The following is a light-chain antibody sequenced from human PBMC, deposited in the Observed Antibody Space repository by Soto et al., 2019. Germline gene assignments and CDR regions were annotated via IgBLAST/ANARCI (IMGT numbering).Light chain of an antibody. CDR1: QSVSSN. CDR3: QQYSSSPIT. CDR2: GAS. V-gene: IGKV3-15*01. J-gene: IGKJ5*01. Sequence: EIVMTQSPATLSVSPGERATLSCRASQSVSSNLAWYQQKPGQAPRLLIYGASTRATGTPARFSGGGSGTDFSLTIGGLDPEDFAVYYCQQYSSSPITFGQGTRLEIK.